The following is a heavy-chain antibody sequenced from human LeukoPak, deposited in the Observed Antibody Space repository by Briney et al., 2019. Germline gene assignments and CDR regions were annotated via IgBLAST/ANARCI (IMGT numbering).Heavy chain of an antibody. J-gene: IGHJ3*02. CDR3: ARGPDTAMADDAFDI. Sequence: ASVKVSCKASGYTFTGYYMHWVRQAPGHGLEWMGWINPNSGGTNYAQKFQGRVTMTRDTSISTAYMELSRLRSDDTAVYYCARGPDTAMADDAFDIWGQGTMVTVSS. CDR2: INPNSGGT. D-gene: IGHD5-18*01. V-gene: IGHV1-2*02. CDR1: GYTFTGYY.